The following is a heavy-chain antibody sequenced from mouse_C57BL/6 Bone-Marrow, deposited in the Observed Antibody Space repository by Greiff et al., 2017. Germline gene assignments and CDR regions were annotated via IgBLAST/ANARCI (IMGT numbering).Heavy chain of an antibody. D-gene: IGHD2-5*01. CDR2: IYPVSCST. V-gene: IGHV1-55*01. CDR3: ARPYYSNYWYFDV. Sequence: QVQLQQPGAELVKPGASVKMSCKASGYTFTSYWITWVKQRPGQGLEWIGDIYPVSCSTNYNEKFKSKATLTVDPSSSTAYMQLSSLTSEDSAVYYCARPYYSNYWYFDVWGTGTTVTVSS. CDR1: GYTFTSYW. J-gene: IGHJ1*03.